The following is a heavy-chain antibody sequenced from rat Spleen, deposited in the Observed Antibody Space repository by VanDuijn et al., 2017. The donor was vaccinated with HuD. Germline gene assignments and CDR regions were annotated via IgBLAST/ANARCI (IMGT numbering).Heavy chain of an antibody. D-gene: IGHD1-12*02. J-gene: IGHJ2*01. CDR2: ISYEGSST. CDR3: ARHYYDGSYFDY. CDR1: GFTFSDYY. V-gene: IGHV5-22*01. Sequence: EVQLVESGGGLVQAGRSLKLSCAASGFTFSDYYMAWVRQAPKKGLEWVASISYEGSSTNYGDSVKGRFTISRDNAKSTLYLQMNSLRSEDTATYYCARHYYDGSYFDYWGQGVMVTVSS.